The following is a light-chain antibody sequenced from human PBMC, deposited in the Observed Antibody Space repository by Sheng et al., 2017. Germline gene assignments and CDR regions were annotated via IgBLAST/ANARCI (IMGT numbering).Light chain of an antibody. J-gene: IGLJ3*02. V-gene: IGLV2-14*03. CDR3: SSYTSAEDWV. CDR2: DVS. Sequence: QSALTQPASVSGSPGQSITISCTGTSSDVGGYNYVSWYQQHPGKAPKLMIYDVSNRPSGVSNRFSGSKSGNTASLTISGLQAEDEADYYCSSYTSAEDWVFGGGTKLTVL. CDR1: SSDVGGYNY.